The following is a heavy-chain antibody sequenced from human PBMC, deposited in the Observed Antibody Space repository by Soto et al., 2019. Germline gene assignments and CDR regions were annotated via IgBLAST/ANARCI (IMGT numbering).Heavy chain of an antibody. CDR2: ISGSGAGT. CDR3: AKSEAVLVPYDS. Sequence: EVQLLESGGGLVQPGESLRLSCAASGFTFSSYAMTWVRQAPGKGLEWVSAISGSGAGTYYADSVKGRFTISRDNPDNTLFLQMSSLRAEDTAVYYCAKSEAVLVPYDSWGQGTLVTVSS. D-gene: IGHD6-6*01. J-gene: IGHJ4*02. V-gene: IGHV3-23*01. CDR1: GFTFSSYA.